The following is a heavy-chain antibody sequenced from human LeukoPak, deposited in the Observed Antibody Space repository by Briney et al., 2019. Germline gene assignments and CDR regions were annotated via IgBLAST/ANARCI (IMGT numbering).Heavy chain of an antibody. CDR1: GYTFTSYG. V-gene: IGHV1-18*01. Sequence: ASVKVSCKASGYTFTSYGISWVRQAPGQGLEWMGWISANNGNTNYARNLQGRVTMTTATSTSTAYMELRSLRPDDTAVYYCARVRCTGGVCHTPGIDCWGQGTLVTVSS. CDR3: ARVRCTGGVCHTPGIDC. J-gene: IGHJ4*02. D-gene: IGHD2-8*02. CDR2: ISANNGNT.